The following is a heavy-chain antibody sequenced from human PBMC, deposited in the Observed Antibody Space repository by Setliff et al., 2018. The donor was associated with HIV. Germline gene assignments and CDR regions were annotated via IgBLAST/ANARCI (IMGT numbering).Heavy chain of an antibody. CDR2: IYSDDYT. CDR1: GFNVNNKY. V-gene: IGHV3-66*01. D-gene: IGHD3-22*01. CDR3: ARGPRDYDSSGYTS. J-gene: IGHJ4*02. Sequence: PGGSLRLSCAASGFNVNNKYMSWVRQAPGKGLEWVSIIYSDDYTKYADSLKGRFTISRDTSKNTLYLQMNSLRADDTALYYCARGPRDYDSSGYTSWGQGTLVTVSS.